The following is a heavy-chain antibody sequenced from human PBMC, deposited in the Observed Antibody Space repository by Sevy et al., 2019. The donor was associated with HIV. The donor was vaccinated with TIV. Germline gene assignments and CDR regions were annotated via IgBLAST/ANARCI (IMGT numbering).Heavy chain of an antibody. J-gene: IGHJ6*02. CDR3: ARGYYDRSGYYSRYYYYYYGMDV. D-gene: IGHD3-22*01. CDR2: IIPIFGTA. Sequence: ASVKVSCKASGGTFSSYAISWVRQAPGQGLEWMGGIIPIFGTANYAQKFQGRVTITADESTSTAYMELSSLRSEDTAVYYCARGYYDRSGYYSRYYYYYYGMDVWGQGTTVTVSS. CDR1: GGTFSSYA. V-gene: IGHV1-69*13.